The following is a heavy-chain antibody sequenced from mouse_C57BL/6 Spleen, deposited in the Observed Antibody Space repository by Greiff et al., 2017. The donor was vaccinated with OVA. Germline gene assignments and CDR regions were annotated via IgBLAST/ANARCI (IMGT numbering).Heavy chain of an antibody. CDR1: GYTFTRYW. CDR2: IDPSASST. D-gene: IGHD1-1*02. Sequence: VQLQQPGAELVKPGASVKLSCKASGYTFTRYWMQWVKQRPGQGLEWIGEIDPSASSTNYNPKFKGKATLAVDTSSSTAYMQLSSLTSEDSAVYYCARGSLAWFAYWGQGTLVTVSA. V-gene: IGHV1-50*01. J-gene: IGHJ3*01. CDR3: ARGSLAWFAY.